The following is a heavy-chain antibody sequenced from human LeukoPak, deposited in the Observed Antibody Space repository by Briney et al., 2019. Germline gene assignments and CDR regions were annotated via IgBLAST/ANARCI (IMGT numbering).Heavy chain of an antibody. D-gene: IGHD6-13*01. CDR1: GGSFSGYY. J-gene: IGHJ6*02. V-gene: IGHV4-34*01. CDR2: INHSGST. CDR3: ARGSNSSPYYYGMDV. Sequence: SETLSLTCAVYGGSFSGYYWSWIRQPPGKGLEWIGEINHSGSTNYIPSLKSRVTISVDTSKNQFSLKLSSVTAADTAVYYCARGSNSSPYYYGMDVWGQGTTVTVSS.